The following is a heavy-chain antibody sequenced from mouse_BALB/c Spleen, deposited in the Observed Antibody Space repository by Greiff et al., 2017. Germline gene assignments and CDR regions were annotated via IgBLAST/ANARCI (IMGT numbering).Heavy chain of an antibody. D-gene: IGHD3-1*01. CDR2: INPSSGYT. V-gene: IGHV1-4*01. Sequence: VQLQQSGAELARPGASVKMSCKASGYTFTSYTMHWVKQRPGQGLEWIGYINPSSGYTNYNQKFKDKATLTADKSSSTAYMQLSSLTSEDSAVYYCAREGAYPRGFAYWGQGTLVTVSA. J-gene: IGHJ3*01. CDR3: AREGAYPRGFAY. CDR1: GYTFTSYT.